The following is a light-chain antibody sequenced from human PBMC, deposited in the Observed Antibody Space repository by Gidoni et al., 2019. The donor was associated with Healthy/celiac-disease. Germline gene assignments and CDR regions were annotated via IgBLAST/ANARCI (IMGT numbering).Light chain of an antibody. Sequence: QSVLTQPPSASGPPGQRVTISCSGSSLNIGRNSENGYQKLPGTAPKLLIYSNNQRPSGVPDRFSGSKSGTSASRAISGLQSEDEADYYCAAWDESLNGPVFGGGTKLTVL. J-gene: IGLJ2*01. CDR2: SNN. CDR3: AAWDESLNGPV. V-gene: IGLV1-44*01. CDR1: SLNIGRNS.